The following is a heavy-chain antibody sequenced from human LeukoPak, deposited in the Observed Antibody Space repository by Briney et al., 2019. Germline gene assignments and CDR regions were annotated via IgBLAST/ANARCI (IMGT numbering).Heavy chain of an antibody. CDR3: ARGPSNSNWFDP. V-gene: IGHV3-21*01. Sequence: PGGSLRLSCAASGFTFSSYSMNWVRQAPGKGLEWVSSISSSSSYIYYADSVKGRFTISRDNAKNSLYLQMNSLRAEDTAVYYCARGPSNSNWFDPWGQGTLVTVSS. CDR2: ISSSSSYI. CDR1: GFTFSSYS. J-gene: IGHJ5*02. D-gene: IGHD4-23*01.